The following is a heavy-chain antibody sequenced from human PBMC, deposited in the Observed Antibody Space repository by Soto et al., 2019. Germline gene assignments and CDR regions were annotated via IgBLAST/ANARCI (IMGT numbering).Heavy chain of an antibody. D-gene: IGHD5-12*01. V-gene: IGHV3-21*01. CDR2: ISVGSNYI. CDR1: GFTFNSYS. Sequence: EVQLVESGGGLVKPGGSLRLSCAASGFTFNSYSMNWVRQAPGKGLEWVSSISVGSNYIYYADSLKGRFTISRDNAKNSLYLQMNGLRAEDTAVYYCARGSLATFDYWGQGTLVTVSS. J-gene: IGHJ4*02. CDR3: ARGSLATFDY.